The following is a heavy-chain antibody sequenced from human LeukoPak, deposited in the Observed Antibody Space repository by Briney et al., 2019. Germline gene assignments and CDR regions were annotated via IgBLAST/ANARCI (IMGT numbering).Heavy chain of an antibody. J-gene: IGHJ4*02. CDR1: GYTFTGHY. CDR3: ARVSHYHDSSEGYDY. D-gene: IGHD3-22*01. V-gene: IGHV1-2*02. Sequence: GASVKVSCKASGYTFTGHYMRWVRQAPGQGLEWMGWINPNSGATNYAQKFQGRVTMTRDTTISTAYMELSRLISEDTAIYYCARVSHYHDSSEGYDYWGQGTLVTVSS. CDR2: INPNSGAT.